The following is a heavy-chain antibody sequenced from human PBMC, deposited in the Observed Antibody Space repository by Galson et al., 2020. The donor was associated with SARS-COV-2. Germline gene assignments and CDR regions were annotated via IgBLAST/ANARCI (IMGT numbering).Heavy chain of an antibody. J-gene: IGHJ4*02. Sequence: ASVKVSCKASGYTYTGYYMHWVRQAPGRGLEWMGWINPNSGGTNYAQKFQARVTMTRDTSISTAYMELSRLRSDDTAVYYCASGSGWYGFRPFDYWGQGTLVTVSS. V-gene: IGHV1-2*02. CDR3: ASGSGWYGFRPFDY. CDR1: GYTYTGYY. CDR2: INPNSGGT. D-gene: IGHD6-19*01.